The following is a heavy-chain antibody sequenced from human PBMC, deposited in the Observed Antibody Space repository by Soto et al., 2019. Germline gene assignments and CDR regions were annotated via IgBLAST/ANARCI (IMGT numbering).Heavy chain of an antibody. CDR2: IYYSGST. CDR1: PGSLTRYG. Sequence: PSGNLYITRTVSPGSLTRYGWSWIRHPSEKEMEWIGYIYYSGSTNYNPSLKSRVTISVDTSKNQFSLKLSSVTAADTAVYYCARQHINYDFWSGYSSLTYYMDVWGKGTTVT. V-gene: IGHV4-59*08. J-gene: IGHJ6*03. D-gene: IGHD3-3*01. CDR3: ARQHINYDFWSGYSSLTYYMDV.